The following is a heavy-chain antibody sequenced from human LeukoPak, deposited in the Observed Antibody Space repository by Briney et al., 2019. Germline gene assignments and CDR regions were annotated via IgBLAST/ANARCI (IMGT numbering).Heavy chain of an antibody. J-gene: IGHJ6*03. CDR3: AREQADYGGTAYYYYYMDV. D-gene: IGHD4-23*01. CDR1: GYTFTSHG. CDR2: ISAYNGNT. V-gene: IGHV1-18*01. Sequence: VASVKVSCKASGYTFTSHGISWVRQAPGQGLEWMGWISAYNGNTNYAQKLQGRVTMTADTSTSTAYMELRSLRSDDTAVYYCAREQADYGGTAYYYYYMDVWGKGTTVTVSS.